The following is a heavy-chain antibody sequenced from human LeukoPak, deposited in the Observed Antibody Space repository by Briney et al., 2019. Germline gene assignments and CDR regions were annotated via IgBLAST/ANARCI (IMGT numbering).Heavy chain of an antibody. Sequence: SETLSLTCAVYGGSFSGYYWSWIRQPPGKGLEWIGEINHSGSTNYNPSLKSRVTISVDTSKNQFSLKLSSVTAADTAVYYCARGPRIVVRRYFDLWGRGTLVTVPS. CDR3: ARGPRIVVRRYFDL. CDR2: INHSGST. D-gene: IGHD2-15*01. J-gene: IGHJ2*01. V-gene: IGHV4-34*01. CDR1: GGSFSGYY.